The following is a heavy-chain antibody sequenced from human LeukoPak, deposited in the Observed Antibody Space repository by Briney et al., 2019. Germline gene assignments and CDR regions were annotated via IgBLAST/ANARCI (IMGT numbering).Heavy chain of an antibody. V-gene: IGHV3-23*01. CDR3: AKSVYKSGYYYFDY. J-gene: IGHJ4*02. CDR2: ISGSGGST. D-gene: IGHD3-22*01. Sequence: GGSLRLSCAASGFIFSTYWMSWVRQAPGKGLEWVSAISGSGGSTYYADSVKGRFTIYRDNSKNTLYLQMNSLRAEDTAVYYCAKSVYKSGYYYFDYWGQGTLVTVSS. CDR1: GFIFSTYW.